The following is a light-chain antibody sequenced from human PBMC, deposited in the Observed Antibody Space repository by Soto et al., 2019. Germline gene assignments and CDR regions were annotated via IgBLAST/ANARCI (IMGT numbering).Light chain of an antibody. V-gene: IGLV3-21*02. CDR1: NIGNKS. J-gene: IGLJ3*02. Sequence: SYELTQPPSVSVAPGQTAMITCGGNNIGNKSVHWYHQRPGQAPVLVVYDDDDRPPGIPERFSGSNSGNTATLTISRVEAGDEADYYCQVWNSSSDPWVFGGGTKLTVL. CDR3: QVWNSSSDPWV. CDR2: DDD.